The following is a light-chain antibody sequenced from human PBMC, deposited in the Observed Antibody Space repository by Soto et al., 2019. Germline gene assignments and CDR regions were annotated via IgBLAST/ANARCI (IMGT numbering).Light chain of an antibody. CDR2: AAS. Sequence: DIQMTQSPSSVCASVGDRVTITCRASQGVSRWLAWYQQKPGRAPKLLIYAASTLQSGVPSRFSGSGSGTDFTLTISGLQPEDFGTYYCHQLNSFPITFGQGTRLEIK. CDR1: QGVSRW. V-gene: IGKV1D-12*01. CDR3: HQLNSFPIT. J-gene: IGKJ5*01.